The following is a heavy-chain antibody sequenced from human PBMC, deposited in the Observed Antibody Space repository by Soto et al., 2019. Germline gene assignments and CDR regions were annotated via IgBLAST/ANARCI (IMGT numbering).Heavy chain of an antibody. CDR3: ARCMITFGGVIVAGGMDV. CDR1: GYSLTSYW. Sequence: PGECLKSSGKGSGYSLTSYWNGWVRQMPGKGLEWMRIIYTGDSDTRYSPSFQGQVTISADKSISTAYLQWSSLQASDTAMYYCARCMITFGGVIVAGGMDVWGQGTTVTVS. J-gene: IGHJ6*02. V-gene: IGHV5-51*03. D-gene: IGHD3-16*02. CDR2: IYTGDSDT.